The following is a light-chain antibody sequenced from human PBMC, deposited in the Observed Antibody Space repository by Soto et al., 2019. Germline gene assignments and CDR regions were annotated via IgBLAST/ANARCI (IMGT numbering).Light chain of an antibody. J-gene: IGLJ2*01. Sequence: QSALTQPASVSGSPGQSITISCTGTSSDVGSYNLVSWYQQHPGKAPKVMTYEVSNRPSGVSNPFSGSKSGNTASLTISGLQAEDGADYYSRSYKRSNTLVVFGGGTKLTVL. CDR3: RSYKRSNTLVV. V-gene: IGLV2-14*02. CDR1: SSDVGSYNL. CDR2: EVS.